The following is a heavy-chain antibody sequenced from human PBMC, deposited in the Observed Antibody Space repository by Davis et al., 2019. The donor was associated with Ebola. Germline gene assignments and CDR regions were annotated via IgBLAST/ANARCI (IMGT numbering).Heavy chain of an antibody. CDR2: IYYSGST. Sequence: MPSETLSLTCTVSAGSVSSGSYYWSWIRQPPGKGLEWIGYIYYSGSTNYNPSLKSRVTISVDTSKNQFSLKLSSVTAADTAVYYCAREMTTVTTGWFDPWGQGTLVTVSS. CDR1: AGSVSSGSYY. CDR3: AREMTTVTTGWFDP. D-gene: IGHD4-11*01. J-gene: IGHJ5*02. V-gene: IGHV4-61*01.